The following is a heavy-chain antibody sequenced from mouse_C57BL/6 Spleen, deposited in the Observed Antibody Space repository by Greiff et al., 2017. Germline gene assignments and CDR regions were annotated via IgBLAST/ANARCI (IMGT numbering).Heavy chain of an antibody. CDR2: ISSGGDYI. CDR1: GFTFSSYA. V-gene: IGHV5-9-1*02. D-gene: IGHD4-1*01. Sequence: EVKVVESGEGLVKPGGSLKLSCAASGFTFSSYAMSWVRQTPEKRLEWVAYISSGGDYIYYADTVKGRFTISRDNARNTLYLQMSSLKSEDTAMYYCTREALTGTGAMDYWGQGTSVTVSS. CDR3: TREALTGTGAMDY. J-gene: IGHJ4*01.